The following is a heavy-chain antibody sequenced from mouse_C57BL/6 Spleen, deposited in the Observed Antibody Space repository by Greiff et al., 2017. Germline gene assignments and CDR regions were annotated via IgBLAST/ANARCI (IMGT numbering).Heavy chain of an antibody. V-gene: IGHV1-55*01. CDR2: IYPGSGST. D-gene: IGHD1-1*01. Sequence: QVQLQQPGAELVKPGASVKMSCKASGYTFTSYWITWVKQRPGQGLEWIGDIYPGSGSTNYNEKFKSKATLSVDTSSRTAYMQLSSLTSEDSSVYYCAREGVIYSVFAYWGQGILVTVSA. J-gene: IGHJ3*01. CDR1: GYTFTSYW. CDR3: AREGVIYSVFAY.